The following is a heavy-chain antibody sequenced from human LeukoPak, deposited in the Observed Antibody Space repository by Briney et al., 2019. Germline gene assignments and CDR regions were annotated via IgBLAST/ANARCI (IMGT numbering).Heavy chain of an antibody. CDR1: GFTFSTYA. CDR3: AELGITMIGGV. J-gene: IGHJ6*04. CDR2: ISGSAGST. V-gene: IGHV3-23*01. D-gene: IGHD3-10*02. Sequence: GGSLRLSCAASGFTFSTYAMSWVRQAPGKGVEWVSAISGSAGSTNYADSVKGRFTISRANAKNSLYLQMNSLRAEDTAVYYCAELGITMIGGVWGKGTTVTISS.